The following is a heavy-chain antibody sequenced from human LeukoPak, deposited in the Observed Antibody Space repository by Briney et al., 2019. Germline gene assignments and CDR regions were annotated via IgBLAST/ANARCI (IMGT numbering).Heavy chain of an antibody. Sequence: SVKVSCKASGGTFSSYAISWVRQAPGQGLEWMGRIIPILGIANYAQKFQGRVTITADKSTSTAYMELNSLRAEDTAVYYCARLFSAYYDSSGYSWFDPWGQGTLVTVSS. CDR1: GGTFSSYA. V-gene: IGHV1-69*04. D-gene: IGHD3-22*01. CDR2: IIPILGIA. CDR3: ARLFSAYYDSSGYSWFDP. J-gene: IGHJ5*02.